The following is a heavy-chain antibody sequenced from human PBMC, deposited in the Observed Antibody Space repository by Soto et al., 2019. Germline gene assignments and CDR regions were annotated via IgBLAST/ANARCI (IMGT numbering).Heavy chain of an antibody. CDR3: ASAFPSWGGYHKGVGRRNSPFAL. CDR2: IIPVFGTA. V-gene: IGHV1-69*01. Sequence: QVQLVQSGAEVKKPGSSVKLSCKASGGTFSSYTISWVRQAPGQGLEWMGGIIPVFGTAYYAQKFQGRVTITGAESTSTAEMELRGRGSEDRAVYSCASAFPSWGGYHKGVGRRNSPFALGGQGPLVTVSS. J-gene: IGHJ4*02. D-gene: IGHD3-16*02. CDR1: GGTFSSYT.